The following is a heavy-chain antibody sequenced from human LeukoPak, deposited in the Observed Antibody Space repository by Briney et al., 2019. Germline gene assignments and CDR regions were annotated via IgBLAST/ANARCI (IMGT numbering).Heavy chain of an antibody. V-gene: IGHV4-59*08. CDR3: AGSGWSFDAFDF. D-gene: IGHD6-19*01. J-gene: IGHJ3*01. Sequence: PSETLSLTCTVSGASISGYYWSWVRQPPGKGLEWIGYMHHSGSTNYSPSLKSRVTISVDTSENRFSLRLSSLTAAGTAVYFCAGSGWSFDAFDFWGQGTMVTVPS. CDR1: GASISGYY. CDR2: MHHSGST.